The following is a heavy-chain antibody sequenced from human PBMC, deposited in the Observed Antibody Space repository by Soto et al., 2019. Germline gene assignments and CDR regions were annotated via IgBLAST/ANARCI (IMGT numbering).Heavy chain of an antibody. Sequence: QVQLVQSGAEVKKPGSSVKVSCKTSGGTFSSNAISWLRQAPGQGLEWMGGIIPIFGTVNYAQKFQGRVTITADKSTRTAYMELSSLRSEDTAVYHCARRERSIAAAGWNYYGMDVWGQGTTVTVSS. J-gene: IGHJ6*02. CDR2: IIPIFGTV. CDR3: ARRERSIAAAGWNYYGMDV. D-gene: IGHD6-13*01. CDR1: GGTFSSNA. V-gene: IGHV1-69*06.